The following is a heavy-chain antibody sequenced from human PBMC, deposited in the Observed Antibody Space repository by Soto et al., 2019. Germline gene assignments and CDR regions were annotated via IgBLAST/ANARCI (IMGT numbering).Heavy chain of an antibody. CDR3: ARDHGEIAVAGHYHFAS. V-gene: IGHV1-3*04. J-gene: IGHJ4*02. Sequence: ASVEVSCKAAGYTFTGYALHWVRQAPGQGLEWMGWINTGNGDTRYSQKFQGRVTITRDTSASTGYMDLNSLRSEDTAVYYCARDHGEIAVAGHYHFASWGQGTLVTVSS. CDR1: GYTFTGYA. D-gene: IGHD6-19*01. CDR2: INTGNGDT.